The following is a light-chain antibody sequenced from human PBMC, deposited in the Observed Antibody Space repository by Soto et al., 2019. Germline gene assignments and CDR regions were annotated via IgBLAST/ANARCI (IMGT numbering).Light chain of an antibody. CDR2: RDI. J-gene: IGLJ2*01. Sequence: SYELTQPLSVSVALGQTARIPCGGNNIGSKHVHWSQQKPGQAPLLVIYRDINRPSGIPERFSGSNSGNTATLTISRVQAGDEADYYCQVCASSTAYEVFGGGTKLTVL. CDR3: QVCASSTAYEV. CDR1: NIGSKH. V-gene: IGLV3-9*01.